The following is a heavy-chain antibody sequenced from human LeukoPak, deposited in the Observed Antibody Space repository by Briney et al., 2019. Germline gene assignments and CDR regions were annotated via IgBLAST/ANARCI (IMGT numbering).Heavy chain of an antibody. J-gene: IGHJ3*02. Sequence: GGSLRLSCAASGFTFSNAWMSWVRQAPGKGLEWVGRIKSKIDGGTTEYAAPVKGRFTISRDDSKNTLYLQMNSLKTEDTAVYYCTTDIFQDWNYADAFDIWGQGTMVTVSS. CDR2: IKSKIDGGTT. V-gene: IGHV3-15*01. CDR1: GFTFSNAW. D-gene: IGHD1-7*01. CDR3: TTDIFQDWNYADAFDI.